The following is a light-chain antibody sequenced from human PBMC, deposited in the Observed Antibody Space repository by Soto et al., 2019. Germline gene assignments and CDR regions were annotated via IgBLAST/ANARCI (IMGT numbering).Light chain of an antibody. V-gene: IGKV3-15*01. CDR1: QSVNSN. CDR3: HQYNSWPRGT. Sequence: IMMTQSPVTLSVSPGERATLSCRASQSVNSNFAWYQQKPGQAPRLLIYGASTRAAGIPTRLRGSGSGTEFTLTISSLQSEDSAMYFCHQYNSWPRGTFGPGTKVEIK. CDR2: GAS. J-gene: IGKJ3*01.